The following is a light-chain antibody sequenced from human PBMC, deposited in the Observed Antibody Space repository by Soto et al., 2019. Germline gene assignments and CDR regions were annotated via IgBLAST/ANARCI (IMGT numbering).Light chain of an antibody. Sequence: TLSQVKMSVSRATVDPLACRTSQTGSNNLAWYQQKPRQAPRLLMYDASTRATGIPVRFRGSGSGTKATHISISSQHSYSTAYSFYQYNDGVALTFGGGTKVDIK. CDR2: DAS. CDR1: QTGSNN. J-gene: IGKJ4*01. V-gene: IGKV3-15*01. CDR3: YQYNDGVALT.